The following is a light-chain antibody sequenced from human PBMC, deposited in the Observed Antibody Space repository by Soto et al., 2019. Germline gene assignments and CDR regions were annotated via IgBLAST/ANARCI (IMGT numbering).Light chain of an antibody. CDR1: TGAVTSDYF. Sequence: QTVVTQEPSLTVSPGGTVTLTCASSTGAVTSDYFPNWIQQTPGQTPRSLSYNTNNKYSWTPARFSGYLLGGKAALTLSDVKPEDEADYYCLLYYSGHVRLFGGGTKLTVL. CDR2: NTN. J-gene: IGLJ2*01. CDR3: LLYYSGHVRL. V-gene: IGLV7-43*01.